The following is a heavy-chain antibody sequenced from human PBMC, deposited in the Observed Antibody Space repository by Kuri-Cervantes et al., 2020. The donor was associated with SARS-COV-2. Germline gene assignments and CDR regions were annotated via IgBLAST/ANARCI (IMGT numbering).Heavy chain of an antibody. CDR1: GFTFSSYA. Sequence: GESLKISCAASGFTFSSYAMHWVRQAPGKGLEYVSAISSNGGSTYYANSVKGRFTISRDNSKNTLYLQMNSLRAEDTAVYYCAKGRIHHSDAFDIWGQGTMVTVSS. CDR3: AKGRIHHSDAFDI. CDR2: ISSNGGST. J-gene: IGHJ3*02. V-gene: IGHV3-64*01. D-gene: IGHD1-14*01.